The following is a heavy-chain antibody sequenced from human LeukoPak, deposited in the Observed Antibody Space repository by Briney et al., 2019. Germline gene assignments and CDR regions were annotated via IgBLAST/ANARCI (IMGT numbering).Heavy chain of an antibody. CDR3: AKDSDSYGSGTYDYFDY. J-gene: IGHJ4*02. V-gene: IGHV3-9*01. CDR1: GFTFDDYA. D-gene: IGHD3-10*01. Sequence: SLRLSCAASGFTFDDYAMHWVRQAPGKGLEWVSGISWNSGSIGYVDSVKGRFTISRDNAKNSLYLQMNSLRAEDTALYYCAKDSDSYGSGTYDYFDYWGQGTLVTVSS. CDR2: ISWNSGSI.